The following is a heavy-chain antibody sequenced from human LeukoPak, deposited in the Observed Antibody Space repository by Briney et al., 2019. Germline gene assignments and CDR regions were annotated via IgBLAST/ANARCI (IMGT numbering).Heavy chain of an antibody. V-gene: IGHV4-61*01. CDR3: ATVRWNDGDAFDI. CDR1: GGPVSSGSYY. J-gene: IGHJ3*02. D-gene: IGHD1-1*01. CDR2: SSYSGST. Sequence: KPSETLSLTCSVSGGPVSSGSYYWSWIRQPPGKGLEWIGYSSYSGSTSYNPSLKSRVTIAVDTSKNQFSLRLRSVTAADTAVYYCATVRWNDGDAFDIWGQGTMVTVSS.